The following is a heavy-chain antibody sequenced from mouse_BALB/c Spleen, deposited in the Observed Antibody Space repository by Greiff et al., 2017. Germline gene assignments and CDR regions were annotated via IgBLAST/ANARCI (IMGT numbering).Heavy chain of an antibody. J-gene: IGHJ4*01. Sequence: EVQLQESGPELMKPGASVKISCKASGYSFTSYYMHWVKQSHGKSLEWIGYIDPFNGGTSYNQKFKGKATLTVDKSSSTAYMHLSSLTSEDSAVYYCARSLYAMDYWGQGTSVTVSS. CDR1: GYSFTSYY. CDR3: ARSLYAMDY. V-gene: IGHV1S135*01. CDR2: IDPFNGGT.